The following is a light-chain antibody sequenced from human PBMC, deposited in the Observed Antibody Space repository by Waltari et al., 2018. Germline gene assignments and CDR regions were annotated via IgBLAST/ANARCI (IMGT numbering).Light chain of an antibody. V-gene: IGLV2-14*03. J-gene: IGLJ1*01. CDR1: SRDVGGYNY. CDR2: YVS. CDR3: SSYTSSSTLYV. Sequence: QSALTQPASVSGSPGQSITISCPGTSRDVGGYNYVSRYQQHPGKAPKLMIYYVSNRPSGVSNRFSGSKSGNTASLTISGLQAEDEADYYCSSYTSSSTLYVFGTGTKVTVL.